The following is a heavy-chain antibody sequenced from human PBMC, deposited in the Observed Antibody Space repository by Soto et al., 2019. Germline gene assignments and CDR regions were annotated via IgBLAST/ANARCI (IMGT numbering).Heavy chain of an antibody. J-gene: IGHJ4*02. Sequence: EVQLLESGGGLVQPGGSLRLSCAASGFTFSSYAMSWVRQAPGKGLEWVSGISGSGGSTYYADSVKGRFTISRDNSKNTLYKQLNSLRAEDTAVYYCAKDSTAYSSSYDFDYWGQGTLVTVSS. D-gene: IGHD6-6*01. CDR3: AKDSTAYSSSYDFDY. CDR1: GFTFSSYA. CDR2: ISGSGGST. V-gene: IGHV3-23*01.